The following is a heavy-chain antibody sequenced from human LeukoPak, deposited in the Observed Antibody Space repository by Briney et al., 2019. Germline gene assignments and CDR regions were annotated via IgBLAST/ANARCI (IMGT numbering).Heavy chain of an antibody. J-gene: IGHJ6*02. D-gene: IGHD3-3*01. CDR1: GFTFSNDA. CDR2: VSGNGGVT. CDR3: AKDFWSMVGYMDV. V-gene: IGHV3-23*01. Sequence: GGSLRLSCAASGFTFSNDAMSWVRQAPGKGLEWVSIVSGNGGVTFYADSVKGRFTISRDNSKNTLYMQMNSLRAEDTAVYYCAKDFWSMVGYMDVWGQGTTVSVSS.